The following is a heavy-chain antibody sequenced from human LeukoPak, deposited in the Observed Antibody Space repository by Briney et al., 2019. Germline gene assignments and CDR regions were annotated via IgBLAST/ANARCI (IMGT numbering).Heavy chain of an antibody. CDR2: ISYDGSNK. V-gene: IGHV3-30-3*01. CDR3: ARGGDYVWGSYRPFDY. D-gene: IGHD3-16*02. CDR1: GFTFSSYA. Sequence: PGGSLRLSCAASGFTFSSYAMHWVRQAPGKGLEWVAVISYDGSNKYYADSVKGRFTISRDNSKNTLYLQMNSLRAEDTAVYYCARGGDYVWGSYRPFDYWGQGTLVTVSS. J-gene: IGHJ4*02.